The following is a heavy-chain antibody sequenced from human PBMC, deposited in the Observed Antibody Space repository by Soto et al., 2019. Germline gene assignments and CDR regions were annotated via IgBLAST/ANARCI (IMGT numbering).Heavy chain of an antibody. Sequence: QVKLVQSGAEVRKPGSAVKVSCKASGGTFSTYGINWVRQAPGQGLEWMGGIIPLFGTSSYAQQFAGRVTITADGSSSTAYMELSSLRSEDTAVYYCERDNPTVTTNYNYPYGGIDVWGQGTTVTVSS. J-gene: IGHJ6*02. D-gene: IGHD4-4*01. V-gene: IGHV1-69*01. CDR2: IIPLFGTS. CDR3: ERDNPTVTTNYNYPYGGIDV. CDR1: GGTFSTYG.